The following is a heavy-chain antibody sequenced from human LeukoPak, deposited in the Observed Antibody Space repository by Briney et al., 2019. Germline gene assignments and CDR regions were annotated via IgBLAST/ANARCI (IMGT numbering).Heavy chain of an antibody. CDR3: AREGGGRGYSYGYGVFYYYMDV. V-gene: IGHV1-69*06. J-gene: IGHJ6*03. CDR1: GGTFSSYA. Sequence: EASVKVSCKASGGTFSSYAISWVRQAPGQGLEWMGGIIPIFGTANYAQKFQGRVTITADKSTSTAYMELSSLRSEDTAVYYGAREGGGRGYSYGYGVFYYYMDVWGKGTTVTVSS. CDR2: IIPIFGTA. D-gene: IGHD5-18*01.